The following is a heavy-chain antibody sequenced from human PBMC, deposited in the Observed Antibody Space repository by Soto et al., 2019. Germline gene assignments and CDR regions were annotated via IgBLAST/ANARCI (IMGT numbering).Heavy chain of an antibody. CDR3: ARDRYCSSTSCYAKFDY. J-gene: IGHJ4*02. Sequence: GGSLRLSCAASGFTFSSYSMNWVRQAPGKGLEWVSSISSSSSYIYYADSVKGRFTISRDNAKNSLYLQMNSLRAEDTAVYYCARDRYCSSTSCYAKFDYWGQGTLVTVSS. CDR1: GFTFSSYS. V-gene: IGHV3-21*01. CDR2: ISSSSSYI. D-gene: IGHD2-2*01.